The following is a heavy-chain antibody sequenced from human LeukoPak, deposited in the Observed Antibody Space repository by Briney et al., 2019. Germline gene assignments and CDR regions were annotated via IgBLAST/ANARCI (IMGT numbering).Heavy chain of an antibody. Sequence: ASVKVSCKASGYTFTSYYMYWVRQAPGQGLEWMGIINPSGDNTNYAQKFQGRVTMTRDMSTTTVYMELSSLRSEDTAVYYCAREESYYDLLTGYSGVIDYWGQGTLVTVSS. D-gene: IGHD3-9*01. CDR2: INPSGDNT. J-gene: IGHJ4*02. CDR1: GYTFTSYY. V-gene: IGHV1-46*01. CDR3: AREESYYDLLTGYSGVIDY.